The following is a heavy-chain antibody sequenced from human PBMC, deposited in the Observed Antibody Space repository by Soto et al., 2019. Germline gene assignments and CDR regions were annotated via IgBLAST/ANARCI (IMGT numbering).Heavy chain of an antibody. D-gene: IGHD3-22*01. CDR1: GFTFSSYA. CDR3: ARPDDSSSQNLGDEYFKH. V-gene: IGHV3-30-3*01. J-gene: IGHJ1*01. CDR2: ISYDGSNK. Sequence: QVQLVESAGGVLQPGRSLRLSCAASGFTFSSYAMHWVRQAPGKGLEWVAVISYDGSNKYYADSVKGRFTISRDNSKNTLYLQMSSLRAEDTAVYYCARPDDSSSQNLGDEYFKHWGQGTLVTVSS.